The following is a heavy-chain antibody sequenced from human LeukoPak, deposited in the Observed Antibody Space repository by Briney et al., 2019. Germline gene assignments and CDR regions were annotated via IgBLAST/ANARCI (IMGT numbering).Heavy chain of an antibody. J-gene: IGHJ5*02. D-gene: IGHD5-18*01. Sequence: SETLSLTCTVSGGSISSSSYYWGWTRQPPGKGLEWIGSIYYSGSTYYNPSLESRVTISVDTSKNQFSLKLSSVTAADTAVYYCARNSYGHLNWFDPWGQGTLVTVSS. V-gene: IGHV4-39*07. CDR1: GGSISSSSYY. CDR3: ARNSYGHLNWFDP. CDR2: IYYSGST.